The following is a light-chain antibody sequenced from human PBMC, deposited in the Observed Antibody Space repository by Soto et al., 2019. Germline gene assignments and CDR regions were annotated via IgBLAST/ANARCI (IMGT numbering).Light chain of an antibody. V-gene: IGKV3-20*01. CDR2: GAS. J-gene: IGKJ1*01. Sequence: EILLTQSPGTLSLSPGERATLSCRASQSVSSSYLAWYQQKPGQAPSLLIYGASSRATGIPDRFSGSGSATDFTLTISRLEPGDFAVYYCQQYGSSPRTFGRGTKVDIK. CDR3: QQYGSSPRT. CDR1: QSVSSSY.